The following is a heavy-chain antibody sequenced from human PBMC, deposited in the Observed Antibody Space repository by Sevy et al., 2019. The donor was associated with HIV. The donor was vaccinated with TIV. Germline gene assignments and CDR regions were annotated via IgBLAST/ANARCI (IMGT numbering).Heavy chain of an antibody. D-gene: IGHD2-15*01. CDR1: GFTFSSFA. J-gene: IGHJ4*01. V-gene: IGHV3-23*01. CDR3: ARPTRRIEPSSAAFFDS. CDR2: INGRGGST. Sequence: GGSLRLSCAASGFASGFTFSSFAMSWVRQLPGKGLEWVSTINGRGGSTYYAESVKVRFTLSRANSNNALFLQMDSLTPEDTSLYDCARPTRRIEPSSAAFFDSWGHGTLVTVSS.